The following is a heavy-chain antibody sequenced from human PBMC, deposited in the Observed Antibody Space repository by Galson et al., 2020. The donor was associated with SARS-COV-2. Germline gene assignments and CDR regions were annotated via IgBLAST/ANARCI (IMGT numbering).Heavy chain of an antibody. V-gene: IGHV3-33*01. CDR3: ARDCGFVVGSSSVDY. J-gene: IGHJ4*02. Sequence: PGGSLRSSCPALGSTSRRNAMPWARKPQGKGLEWVAVIRYDGSKKYNADSVKGRFTISRDNSMNTLYLQMNSLRAEDTVVYYCARDCGFVVGSSSVDYWGQVSLVTVSS. CDR1: GSTSRRNA. D-gene: IGHD1-26*01. CDR2: IRYDGSKK.